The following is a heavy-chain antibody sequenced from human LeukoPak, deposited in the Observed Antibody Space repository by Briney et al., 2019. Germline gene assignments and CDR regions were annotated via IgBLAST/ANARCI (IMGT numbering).Heavy chain of an antibody. CDR2: IYYSGST. D-gene: IGHD6-19*01. Sequence: SSETLSLTCTVAGGSISSYYWNWIRQPPGKGLEWIGYIYYSGSTNYNPSLKSRVTISVDTSKNQFSLKLSSVTAADTAVYYCARGGWYPESFQHWGQGALVTVSS. V-gene: IGHV4-59*01. J-gene: IGHJ1*01. CDR1: GGSISSYY. CDR3: ARGGWYPESFQH.